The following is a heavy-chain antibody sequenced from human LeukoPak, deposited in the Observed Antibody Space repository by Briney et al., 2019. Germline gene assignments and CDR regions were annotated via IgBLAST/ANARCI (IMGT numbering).Heavy chain of an antibody. V-gene: IGHV3-9*01. CDR3: ARGYIVATMD. CDR1: GFTFDDYA. J-gene: IGHJ4*02. CDR2: ISWNSGSI. Sequence: GGSLRLSCAASGFTFDDYAMHWVRQAPGKGLEWVSGISWNSGSIGYADSVKGRFTISRDNAKNSLYLQLNSLRAEDTAVYYCARGYIVATMDWGQGTLVTVSS. D-gene: IGHD5-12*01.